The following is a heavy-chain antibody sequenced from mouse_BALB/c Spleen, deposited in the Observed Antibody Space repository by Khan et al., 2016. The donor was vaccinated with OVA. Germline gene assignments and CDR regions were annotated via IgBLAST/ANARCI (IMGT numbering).Heavy chain of an antibody. J-gene: IGHJ4*01. CDR3: ARPPYFSYAMDN. D-gene: IGHD2-10*01. V-gene: IGHV9-3-1*01. CDR1: GHTFTNFG. Sequence: QIQLVQSGPELKKPGETVKISCTASGHTFTNFGMNWVKQAPGKGLKWMGWINTYTGEPTYADDFNGRFAFSLEASASTAYLQINNLTNEDTATYFCARPPYFSYAMDNWGQGTSVTVSS. CDR2: INTYTGEP.